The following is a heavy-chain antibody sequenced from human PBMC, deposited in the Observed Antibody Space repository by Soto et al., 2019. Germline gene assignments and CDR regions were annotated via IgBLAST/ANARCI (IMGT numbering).Heavy chain of an antibody. CDR1: GFTFRNNV. V-gene: IGHV3-23*01. D-gene: IGHD2-8*01. CDR3: AKNGLDNSPSAIDS. CDR2: ITGSGRDT. Sequence: PCGSLRLSCAASGFTFRNNVLSWVRQATGKGLDWVSGITGSGRDTYYADSVKGRFTISRDNSKNMVSLQMNSLRAEDTALYYCAKNGLDNSPSAIDSWGPGTLVTVSS. J-gene: IGHJ4*02.